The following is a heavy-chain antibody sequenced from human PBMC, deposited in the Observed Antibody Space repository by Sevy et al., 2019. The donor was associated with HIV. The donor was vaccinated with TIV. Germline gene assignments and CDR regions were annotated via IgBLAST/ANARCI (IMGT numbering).Heavy chain of an antibody. D-gene: IGHD1-26*01. CDR3: ARLREEGDYFDY. CDR2: IYPGDSVP. CDR1: GNSFSTYW. J-gene: IGHJ4*02. Sequence: GECLKISCKGSGNSFSTYWIAWVRQMPGKGLEWMGIIYPGDSVPRYRPSFQGHVIISADKSINTAYLQWSSLEASDTAIYYCARLREEGDYFDYWGQGTLVTISS. V-gene: IGHV5-51*01.